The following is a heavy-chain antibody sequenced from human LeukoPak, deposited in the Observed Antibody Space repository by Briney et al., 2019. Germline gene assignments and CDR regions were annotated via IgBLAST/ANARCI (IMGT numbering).Heavy chain of an antibody. D-gene: IGHD4/OR15-4a*01. V-gene: IGHV3-43*02. J-gene: IGHJ3*02. CDR3: AKDLSMVFDAFNI. CDR1: GFTFHEYV. CDR2: ICGDAATT. Sequence: GGSLRLSCAASGFTFHEYVMHWVRQARGRGVEGVSLICGDAATTYSPPSVNARVTVSRHNNKNSLFLPINNLRTEVSALYYCAKDLSMVFDAFNICGQGTLVSVSS.